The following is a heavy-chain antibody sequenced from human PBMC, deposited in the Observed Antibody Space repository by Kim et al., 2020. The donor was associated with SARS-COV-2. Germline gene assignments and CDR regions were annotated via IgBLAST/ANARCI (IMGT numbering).Heavy chain of an antibody. V-gene: IGHV3-30*02. CDR3: AKDPVYGSGTCLMDY. D-gene: IGHD3-10*01. J-gene: IGHJ4*02. Sequence: DSVKGRFTVSRDDSKNTVYLQMSSLRTEDTALYYCAKDPVYGSGTCLMDYWGQGTPVTVSS.